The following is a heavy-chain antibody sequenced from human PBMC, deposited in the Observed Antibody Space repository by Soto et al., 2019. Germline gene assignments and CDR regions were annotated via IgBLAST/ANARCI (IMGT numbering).Heavy chain of an antibody. CDR2: IYYSVST. CDR1: GCSITSYH. CDR3: ARVRSSGYPLTHFDY. D-gene: IGHD3-22*01. V-gene: IGHV4-59*01. Sequence: PSATLSITCVVAGCSITSYHGSWLRQFPGKGLEWIGYIYYSVSTNYNPSLKSRVTISVDTSKNQFSLKLSSVTAADTAVYYCARVRSSGYPLTHFDYWGQGTLVTVSS. J-gene: IGHJ4*02.